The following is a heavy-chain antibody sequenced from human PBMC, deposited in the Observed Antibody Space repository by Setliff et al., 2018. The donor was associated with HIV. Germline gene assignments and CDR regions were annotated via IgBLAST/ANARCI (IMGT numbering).Heavy chain of an antibody. CDR1: GGSLSSGYDY. J-gene: IGHJ4*02. CDR2: IYSAGST. V-gene: IGHV4-61*09. CDR3: TRSPGLRFVDS. Sequence: SETLSLTCTVSGGSLSSGYDYWTWIRQPAGKGLEWIGHIYSAGSTNYNPTLTSRVTISVDTSKNQFSLKLKSVTAADTALYYFTRSPGLRFVDSWGQGTLVTVSS. D-gene: IGHD3-3*01.